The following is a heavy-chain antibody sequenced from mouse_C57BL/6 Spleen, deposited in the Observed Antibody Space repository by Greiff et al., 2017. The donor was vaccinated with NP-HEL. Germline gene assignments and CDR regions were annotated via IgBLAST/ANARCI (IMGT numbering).Heavy chain of an antibody. CDR1: GYTFTSYW. CDR3: ARDYYGRGFDV. D-gene: IGHD1-1*01. Sequence: QVQLQQPGAELAKPGASVKLSCKASGYTFTSYWMHWVKQRPGQGLEWIGYINPSSGYTKYNQKFKDKATLTADKSSSTAYMQLSSLTYEDSAVYYCARDYYGRGFDVWGTGTTVTVSS. J-gene: IGHJ1*03. CDR2: INPSSGYT. V-gene: IGHV1-7*01.